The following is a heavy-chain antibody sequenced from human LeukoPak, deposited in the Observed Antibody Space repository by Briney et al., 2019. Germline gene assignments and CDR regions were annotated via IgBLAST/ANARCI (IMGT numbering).Heavy chain of an antibody. V-gene: IGHV3-23*01. D-gene: IGHD6-13*01. CDR3: AKEQKLAAAGPYYFDY. Sequence: GESLRLSCAASGFTFSNYWMHWVRQAPGKGLVWVSAISGSGSSTYYADSVKGRFTISRDNSKNTLYLQMNSLRAEDTAVYYCAKEQKLAAAGPYYFDYWGQGTLVTVSS. CDR2: ISGSGSST. J-gene: IGHJ4*02. CDR1: GFTFSNYW.